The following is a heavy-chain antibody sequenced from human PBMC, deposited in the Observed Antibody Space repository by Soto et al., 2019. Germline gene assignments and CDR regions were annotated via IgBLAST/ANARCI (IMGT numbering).Heavy chain of an antibody. J-gene: IGHJ5*02. Sequence: QLQLQESGPGLVNPSETLSLTCTVSGGSMNSYSYYWGWIRQPPGKGLEWIGNIYYSGSTYYNPSLKSRVTISVDTSKNQLSLKLSSVTAADTAVYYCARPREGFGDSNWFDPWGQGTLVTVSS. CDR3: ARPREGFGDSNWFDP. V-gene: IGHV4-39*01. D-gene: IGHD3-10*01. CDR2: IYYSGST. CDR1: GGSMNSYSYY.